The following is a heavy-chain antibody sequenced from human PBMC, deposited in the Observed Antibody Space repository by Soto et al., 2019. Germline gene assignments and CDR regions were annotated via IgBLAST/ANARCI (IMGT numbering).Heavy chain of an antibody. CDR2: IYPADSET. CDR3: ARHETVNRYYYYGLDV. Sequence: GESLKISCKGSGYSFTNYWIAWVRQMPEKGLEWMGIIYPADSETRYSPSFQGQVTISADKSINTAYLQWSSLKASDTAIHYCARHETVNRYYYYGLDVWGQGTTVTVSS. CDR1: GYSFTNYW. V-gene: IGHV5-51*01. D-gene: IGHD4-4*01. J-gene: IGHJ6*02.